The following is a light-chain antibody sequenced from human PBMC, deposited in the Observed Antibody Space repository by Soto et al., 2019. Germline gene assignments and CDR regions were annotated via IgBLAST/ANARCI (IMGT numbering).Light chain of an antibody. CDR2: GVN. V-gene: IGLV2-14*01. CDR3: SSYTSSITYV. Sequence: QSALTQPASVSGSPGQSITISCTGTSSDIGDYNYVSWYQQRPEKAPELMIYGVNNRPPGVSNRFSGSKSGNTASLPISGLQAEDEADYYCSSYTSSITYVFGTGTKLTVL. CDR1: SSDIGDYNY. J-gene: IGLJ1*01.